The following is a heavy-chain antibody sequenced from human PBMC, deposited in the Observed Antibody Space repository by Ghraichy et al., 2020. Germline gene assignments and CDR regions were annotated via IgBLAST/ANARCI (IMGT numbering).Heavy chain of an antibody. D-gene: IGHD3/OR15-3a*01. J-gene: IGHJ4*02. Sequence: GGSLRLSCAASGFSFRTSNMNWVRQAPGKGLEWLSFIGSTSSSISYAESVKGRFTISRDNAENSLYLQMNKLRDDDTAVYYCGTKEYFNLGTRYIPFFVHWGQGTLVTVSS. V-gene: IGHV3-48*02. CDR2: IGSTSSSI. CDR1: GFSFRTSN. CDR3: GTKEYFNLGTRYIPFFVH.